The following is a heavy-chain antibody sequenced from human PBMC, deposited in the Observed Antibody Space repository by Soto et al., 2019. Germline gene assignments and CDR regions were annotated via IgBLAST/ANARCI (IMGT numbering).Heavy chain of an antibody. V-gene: IGHV3-48*02. Sequence: GGSLRLSCAASGFTLGSYSMNWVRQAPGKGLEWVAYISSHSTTMYYADSVKGRFTISRDNARNSLFLQMNSLRDEDTSIYYCARDPREWEQRLFDFWGQGTLVTVSS. CDR2: ISSHSTTM. J-gene: IGHJ4*02. CDR3: ARDPREWEQRLFDF. D-gene: IGHD1-26*01. CDR1: GFTLGSYS.